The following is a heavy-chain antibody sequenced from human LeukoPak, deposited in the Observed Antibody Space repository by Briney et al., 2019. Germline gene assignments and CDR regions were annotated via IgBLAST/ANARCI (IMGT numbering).Heavy chain of an antibody. CDR1: GYIFSTFW. J-gene: IGHJ4*02. V-gene: IGHV5-51*07. Sequence: GESLKISCQGSGYIFSTFWIGWVHQLPGKGLEWMGIIYPGDSDTRYSPSFQGQVTISADKSISTAYLQWSSLKASDTAMYYCARDNSNYFDYWGQGTLVTVSS. D-gene: IGHD4-11*01. CDR3: ARDNSNYFDY. CDR2: IYPGDSDT.